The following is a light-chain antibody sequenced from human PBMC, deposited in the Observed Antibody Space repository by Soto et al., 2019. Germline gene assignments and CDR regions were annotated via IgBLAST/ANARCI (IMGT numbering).Light chain of an antibody. Sequence: EIVLTQSPATLSLSPGERATLSCRASQKISHYLAWYQQNPGQAPRLLIYDASSRAAGIPARFSGGGFGTDFTLNIRSLEPEDFAVYYCQQRANWPINFGQGTQLEIK. J-gene: IGKJ5*01. CDR3: QQRANWPIN. CDR2: DAS. V-gene: IGKV3-11*01. CDR1: QKISHY.